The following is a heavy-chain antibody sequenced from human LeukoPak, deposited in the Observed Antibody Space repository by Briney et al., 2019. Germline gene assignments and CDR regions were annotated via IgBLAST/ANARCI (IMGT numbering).Heavy chain of an antibody. CDR3: ARDLGSPYYFDC. CDR2: INPNSGGT. Sequence: AASERVSSKASGYTFTVYYIQRVRQAPGQRPEWMGWINPNSGGTDYAQKFQGRVTMTRDTSISTAYMELSRVRSDDTAVYYCARDLGSPYYFDCWGQGTLVTVSS. V-gene: IGHV1-2*02. D-gene: IGHD1-26*01. J-gene: IGHJ4*02. CDR1: GYTFTVYY.